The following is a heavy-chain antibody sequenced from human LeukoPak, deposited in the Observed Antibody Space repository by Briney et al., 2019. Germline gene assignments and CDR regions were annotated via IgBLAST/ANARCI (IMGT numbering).Heavy chain of an antibody. V-gene: IGHV4-59*01. CDR1: GGSISSYY. Sequence: PSETLSLTCTVSGGSISSYYWSWIRQPPGKGLEWIGYIYYSGSTNYNPSLKSRVTISVDTSKNQFSLKLSSVTAADTAVYYCAKQLGYCSDGSCYFPYWGQGTLVTVSS. CDR3: AKQLGYCSDGSCYFPY. CDR2: IYYSGST. D-gene: IGHD2-15*01. J-gene: IGHJ4*02.